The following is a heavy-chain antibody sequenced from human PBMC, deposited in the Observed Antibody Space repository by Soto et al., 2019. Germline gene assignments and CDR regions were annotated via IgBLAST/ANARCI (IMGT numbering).Heavy chain of an antibody. D-gene: IGHD2-15*01. CDR3: ARTANGGYAVVAAIPSY. V-gene: IGHV3-33*01. CDR2: IWYDGSNK. CDR1: GFTFSSYG. Sequence: QVQLVESGGGVVQPGRSLRLSCAASGFTFSSYGMHWVRQAPGKGLEWVAVIWYDGSNKYYADSVKGRFTISRDNSKNTLYLQMTSLRAEDTAVYYCARTANGGYAVVAAIPSYWGQGTLVTVSS. J-gene: IGHJ4*02.